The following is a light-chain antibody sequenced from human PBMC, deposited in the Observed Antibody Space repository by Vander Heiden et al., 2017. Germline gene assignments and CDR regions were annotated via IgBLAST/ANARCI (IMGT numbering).Light chain of an antibody. J-gene: IGLJ2*01. V-gene: IGLV1-51*01. Sequence: QSVLTQPPSVSAAPGQTVTISCSGSSSDNGNNYVSWYQQLPGTAPKLLIYDNNKRPSGIPDRFSGSKSGTSATLGIAGLQTGDEADYYCGTWDGSLSAEVFGGGTKLTVL. CDR2: DNN. CDR3: GTWDGSLSAEV. CDR1: SSDNGNNY.